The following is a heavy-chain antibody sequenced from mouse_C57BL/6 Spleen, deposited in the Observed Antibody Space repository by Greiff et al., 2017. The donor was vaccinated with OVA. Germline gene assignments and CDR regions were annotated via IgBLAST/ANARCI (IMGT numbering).Heavy chain of an antibody. CDR1: GYTFTSYW. CDR3: ARLEGDYGNYYAMDY. CDR2: IDPSDSYT. D-gene: IGHD2-1*01. V-gene: IGHV1-69*01. Sequence: QVQLQQPGAELVMPGASVKLSCKASGYTFTSYWMHWVKQRPGQGLEWIGEIDPSDSYTNYNQKVKGKSTLTVDKSSSTAYMQLSSLTSEDAAVYYCARLEGDYGNYYAMDYWGTGTSVTVSS. J-gene: IGHJ4*01.